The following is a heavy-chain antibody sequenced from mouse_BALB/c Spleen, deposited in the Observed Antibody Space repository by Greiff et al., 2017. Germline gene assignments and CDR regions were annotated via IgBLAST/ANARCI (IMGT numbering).Heavy chain of an antibody. Sequence: VQLVESGPGLVQPSQSLSITCTVSGFSLTSYGVHWVRQSPGKGLEWLGVIWSGGSTDYNAAFISRLSISKDNSKSQVFFKMNSLQVNDTAIYYCARSPPYDGYAMDYWGQGTSVTVSS. CDR3: ARSPPYDGYAMDY. CDR2: IWSGGST. CDR1: GFSLTSYG. J-gene: IGHJ4*01. D-gene: IGHD2-14*01. V-gene: IGHV2-2*02.